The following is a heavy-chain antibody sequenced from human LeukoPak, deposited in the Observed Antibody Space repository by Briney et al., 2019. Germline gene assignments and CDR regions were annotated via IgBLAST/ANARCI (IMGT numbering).Heavy chain of an antibody. CDR1: GYTFTGYY. Sequence: ASVKVSCKASGYTFTGYYMHWVRQAPGQGLEWMGWINPNSGGTNYAQKFQGRVTMTRDTSISTAYMELSRLRSDDTAVYYCARAAHDYDFWSGYQLPRDAFDIWGQGTMVTVSS. D-gene: IGHD3-3*01. CDR2: INPNSGGT. CDR3: ARAAHDYDFWSGYQLPRDAFDI. V-gene: IGHV1-2*02. J-gene: IGHJ3*02.